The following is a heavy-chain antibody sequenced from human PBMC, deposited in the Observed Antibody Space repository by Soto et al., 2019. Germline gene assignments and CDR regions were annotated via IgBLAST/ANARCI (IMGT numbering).Heavy chain of an antibody. Sequence: TGGSLRLSCAASGFTFDDYAMHWVRQAPGKGLEWVSGISWNSGSIGYADSVKGRFTISRDNAKNSLYLQMNSLRAEDTALYYCAKELTYYYGSGSSGSMDVWGQRTTVTVSS. V-gene: IGHV3-9*01. CDR3: AKELTYYYGSGSSGSMDV. D-gene: IGHD3-10*01. CDR2: ISWNSGSI. CDR1: GFTFDDYA. J-gene: IGHJ6*02.